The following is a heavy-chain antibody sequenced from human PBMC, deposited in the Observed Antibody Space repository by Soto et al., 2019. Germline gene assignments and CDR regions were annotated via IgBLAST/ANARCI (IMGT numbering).Heavy chain of an antibody. V-gene: IGHV3-23*01. J-gene: IGHJ4*02. Sequence: EVQLLESGGGLVQPGGSLRLSCAASGFTFSSYAMIWVRQVPGKGLEWVSSITGSGGSTYYADSVKGRFTISRDNSKNMLYVQMNSLRADDTAVYYCVKGSSTSRPYYFDYWGQGRLVTVSS. CDR1: GFTFSSYA. CDR3: VKGSSTSRPYYFDY. D-gene: IGHD2-2*01. CDR2: ITGSGGST.